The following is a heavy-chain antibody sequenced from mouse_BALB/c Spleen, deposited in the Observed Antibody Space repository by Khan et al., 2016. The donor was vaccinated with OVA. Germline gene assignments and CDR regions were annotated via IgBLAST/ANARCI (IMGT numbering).Heavy chain of an antibody. V-gene: IGHV1S134*01. J-gene: IGHJ2*01. CDR2: IYPGNGYT. CDR1: GFTFTSYG. Sequence: VQLQQPGAELGRPGSSVKLSCKTSGFTFTSYGIKWVKQRPGQGLEWIGYIYPGNGYTVYNAKFQGKATLTSDTSSSTAYMRLRSLTSEDSAIYFCAAAYYRNYFDYWGQGTTLTVSS. CDR3: AAAYYRNYFDY. D-gene: IGHD2-14*01.